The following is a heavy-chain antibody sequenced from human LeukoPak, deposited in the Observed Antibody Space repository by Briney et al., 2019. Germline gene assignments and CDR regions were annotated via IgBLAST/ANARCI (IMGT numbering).Heavy chain of an antibody. Sequence: SETLSLTCSVSGGSITRNYWSSIRQPVGRGLEWIGRIYASGTTNYNPPLQSRATISLDKSKNQFSLKLSSVTAGDTAVYYCAREAVASPIFDYWGQGALVTVSS. CDR1: GGSITRNY. V-gene: IGHV4-4*07. J-gene: IGHJ4*02. CDR2: IYASGTT. D-gene: IGHD6-19*01. CDR3: AREAVASPIFDY.